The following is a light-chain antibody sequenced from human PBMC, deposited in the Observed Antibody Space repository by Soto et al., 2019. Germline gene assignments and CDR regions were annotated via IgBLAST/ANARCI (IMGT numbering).Light chain of an antibody. CDR3: QQTYRFPLT. Sequence: DIQMTQSPSSLSASVGDGVTITCRASQSISSYVSWYQQKPGQAPNLLIYVASYLHSGVSSRFSGSGSGTDFTLTITNVQPEDSANYFCQQTYRFPLTFGGGTKLEIK. CDR1: QSISSY. CDR2: VAS. V-gene: IGKV1-39*01. J-gene: IGKJ4*01.